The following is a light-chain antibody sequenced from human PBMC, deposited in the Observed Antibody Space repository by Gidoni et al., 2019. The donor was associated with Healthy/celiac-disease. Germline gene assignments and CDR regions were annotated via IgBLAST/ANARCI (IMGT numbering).Light chain of an antibody. J-gene: IGKJ1*01. CDR3: QQYDSLPWT. CDR2: AAS. CDR1: QDISNY. V-gene: IGKV1-33*01. Sequence: DIQMTQSPSSLSASVGDRVTITCQASQDISNYLNWYQQKPGKAPKLLIYAASSLETGVPSRFSGSGSGTDFTFTISSLQPEDIATYYCQQYDSLPWTFGQGTKVEIK.